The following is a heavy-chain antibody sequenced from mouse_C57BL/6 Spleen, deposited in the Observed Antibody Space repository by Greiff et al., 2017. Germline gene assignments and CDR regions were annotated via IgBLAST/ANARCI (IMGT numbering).Heavy chain of an antibody. J-gene: IGHJ4*01. D-gene: IGHD2-5*01. CDR2: INPYNGGT. CDR1: GYTFTDYY. Sequence: EVQLKESGPVLVKPGASVKMSCKASGYTFTDYYMNWVKQSHGKSLEWIGVINPYNGGTSYNQKFKGKATLTVDKSSSTAYMELNSLTSEDSAVYYCASFYSNSNYAMDYWGQGTSVTVSS. V-gene: IGHV1-19*01. CDR3: ASFYSNSNYAMDY.